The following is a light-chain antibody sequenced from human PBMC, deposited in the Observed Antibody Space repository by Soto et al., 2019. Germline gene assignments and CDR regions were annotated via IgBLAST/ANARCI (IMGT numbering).Light chain of an antibody. J-gene: IGLJ1*01. Sequence: QSALTQPASVSVSPGQSIAISFTGTSSDVGGYNYVSWYQQHPGKAPKLMIYEVSNRPSGVSDRFSGSKSGNTASLTISGLQAEDEADYYCGSYTSSRIYVFGAGTKVT. CDR2: EVS. CDR3: GSYTSSRIYV. CDR1: SSDVGGYNY. V-gene: IGLV2-14*01.